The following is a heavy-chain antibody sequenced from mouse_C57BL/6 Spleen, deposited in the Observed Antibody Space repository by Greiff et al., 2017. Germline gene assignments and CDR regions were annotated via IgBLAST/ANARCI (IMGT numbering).Heavy chain of an antibody. J-gene: IGHJ4*01. Sequence: EVKVVESGGGLVKPGGSLKLSCAASGFTFSDYGMHWVRQAPEKGLEWVAYISSGSSTIYYADTVKGRFTISRDNAKNTLFLQMTSLRSEDTAMYYCARSMAPDAMDYWGQGTSVTVSS. V-gene: IGHV5-17*01. CDR1: GFTFSDYG. D-gene: IGHD1-1*02. CDR3: ARSMAPDAMDY. CDR2: ISSGSSTI.